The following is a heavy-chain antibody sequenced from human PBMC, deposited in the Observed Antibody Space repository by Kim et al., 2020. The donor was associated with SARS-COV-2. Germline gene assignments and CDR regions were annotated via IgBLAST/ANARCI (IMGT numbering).Heavy chain of an antibody. J-gene: IGHJ3*02. CDR1: GGSISSSSYY. CDR3: ARQGIRGSSWYLGAFDI. D-gene: IGHD6-13*01. Sequence: SETLSLTCTVSGGSISSSSYYCGWIRQPPGKGLEWIGSMYYSGSTNYNPSLKSRVTISVDTSKNQFSLKLRSVTAADTAVDYCARQGIRGSSWYLGAFDIWGQGTMVTVSS. CDR2: MYYSGST. V-gene: IGHV4-39*01.